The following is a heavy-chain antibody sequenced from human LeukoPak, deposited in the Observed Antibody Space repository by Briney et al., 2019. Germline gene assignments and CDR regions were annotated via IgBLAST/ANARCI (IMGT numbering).Heavy chain of an antibody. CDR3: ARLIRVGYSYGPYYFDY. CDR2: IYLGDSDT. J-gene: IGHJ4*02. Sequence: GESLKISCKGSGYSFTSYWIGWVPQLPGKGLEWMGIIYLGDSDTRYSPSFQGQVTISADKSISTAYLQWSSLKASDTAMYYCARLIRVGYSYGPYYFDYWGQGALVTVSS. V-gene: IGHV5-51*01. D-gene: IGHD5-18*01. CDR1: GYSFTSYW.